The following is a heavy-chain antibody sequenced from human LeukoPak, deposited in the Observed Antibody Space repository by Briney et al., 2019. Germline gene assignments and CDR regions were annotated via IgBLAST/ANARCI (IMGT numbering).Heavy chain of an antibody. J-gene: IGHJ4*02. CDR2: INPYNGNT. CDR1: GYTFTTYG. D-gene: IGHD4-23*01. Sequence: ASVRVSCKASGYTFTTYGVSWVRQAPGQGLEWMGWINPYNGNTHYAQKFQGRVTMTTDTSTSTAYMELRSLRSDDTAVYYCARDILEAADGGFDYWGQGTLVTVSS. V-gene: IGHV1-18*01. CDR3: ARDILEAADGGFDY.